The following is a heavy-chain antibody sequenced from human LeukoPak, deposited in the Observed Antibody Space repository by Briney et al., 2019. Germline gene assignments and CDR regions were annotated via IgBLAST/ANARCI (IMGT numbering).Heavy chain of an antibody. D-gene: IGHD5-24*01. Sequence: SVKVSCKASGGTFSSYAISWVRQAPGQGLEWMGGIIPIFGTANYAQTFQGRVTITADESTSTAYMELSSLRSEDTAVYYCARDHGYNYYFDYWGQGTLVTVSS. CDR2: IIPIFGTA. J-gene: IGHJ4*02. CDR1: GGTFSSYA. V-gene: IGHV1-69*13. CDR3: ARDHGYNYYFDY.